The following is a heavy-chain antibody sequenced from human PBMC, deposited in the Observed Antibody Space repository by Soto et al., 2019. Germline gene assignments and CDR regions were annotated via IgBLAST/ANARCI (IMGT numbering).Heavy chain of an antibody. Sequence: GESLKISCKGSGYSFAGYWITWVRQKPGKGLEWMGRIDPSDSQTYYSPSFRGHVTISVTKSITTVFLQWSSLRASDTAMYYCARQVYDSDTGPNFQYYFDSWGQGTPVTVSS. CDR1: GYSFAGYW. J-gene: IGHJ4*02. CDR2: IDPSDSQT. CDR3: ARQVYDSDTGPNFQYYFDS. V-gene: IGHV5-10-1*01. D-gene: IGHD3-22*01.